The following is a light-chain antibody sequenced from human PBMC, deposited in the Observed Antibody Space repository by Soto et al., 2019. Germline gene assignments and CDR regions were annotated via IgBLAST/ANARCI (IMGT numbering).Light chain of an antibody. CDR3: LQGTHWPPT. CDR2: NVS. J-gene: IGKJ1*01. Sequence: DVVMTQSPLSLPVTLGQPASISCRSSQSLVYVDGNTYLTWFQQRPGQSPRRLIYNVSNRDSGVPDRFSGSGSDTDFTLNISRVEAADVGVYYCLQGTHWPPTFGQGTKVEIK. V-gene: IGKV2-30*01. CDR1: QSLVYVDGNTY.